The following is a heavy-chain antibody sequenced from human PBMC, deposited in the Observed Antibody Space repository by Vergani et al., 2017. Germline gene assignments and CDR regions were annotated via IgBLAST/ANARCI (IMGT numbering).Heavy chain of an antibody. Sequence: QVPLQQWGAGLLKPSETLSLTCAVYGGSFSGYFWSWLRQPPGKGLEWIGEVNHSGSTIYNPSLKSRVSISVDTSKIQFSLELSSVTAADTALYYCARGKLVPYYYYYGMDVWDQGTTVTVSS. CDR2: VNHSGST. J-gene: IGHJ6*02. CDR1: GGSFSGYF. CDR3: ARGKLVPYYYYYGMDV. V-gene: IGHV4-34*01. D-gene: IGHD6-13*01.